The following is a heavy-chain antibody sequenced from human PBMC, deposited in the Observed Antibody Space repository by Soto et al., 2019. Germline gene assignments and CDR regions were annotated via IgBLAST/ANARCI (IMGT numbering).Heavy chain of an antibody. J-gene: IGHJ1*01. CDR3: AVGYCESSTCSREYFHQ. V-gene: IGHV4-38-2*01. Sequence: PSETLSLTGAVCGYSISSGYDWGLIRQPPGKGLEWIGALYESGSIFQNPSLKSRVTISVDTSKNHFSLKLRSVTAADTAVYYCAVGYCESSTCSREYFHQWGHGTLVTVSS. CDR2: LYESGSI. CDR1: GYSISSGYD. D-gene: IGHD2-2*01.